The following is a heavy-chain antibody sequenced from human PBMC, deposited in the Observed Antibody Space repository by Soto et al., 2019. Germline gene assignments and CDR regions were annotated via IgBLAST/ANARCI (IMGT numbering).Heavy chain of an antibody. V-gene: IGHV3-43*01. CDR2: ISWDGGST. J-gene: IGHJ5*02. D-gene: IGHD3-22*01. CDR1: GFTFDDYT. CDR3: AKGRSQGVITLWFDP. Sequence: GGSLRLSCAASGFTFDDYTMHWVRQAPGKGLEWVSLISWDGGSTYYADSVKGRFTISRDNSKNSLYLQMNSLRTEDTALYYCAKGRSQGVITLWFDPWGQGTLVTVSS.